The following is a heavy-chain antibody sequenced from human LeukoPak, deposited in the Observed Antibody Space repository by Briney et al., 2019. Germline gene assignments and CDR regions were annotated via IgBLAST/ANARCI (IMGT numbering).Heavy chain of an antibody. CDR1: GFTFSSYS. V-gene: IGHV3-48*02. D-gene: IGHD5-12*01. Sequence: GGSLRLSCAASGFTFSSYSMNWVRQAPGKGLEWISYISGSSTTIYYADSVKGRFTISRDNAKNSLYLEMNSLRDEDTAVYYCARAGGYSGYDWDYFDYWGQGTLVTVSS. J-gene: IGHJ4*02. CDR2: ISGSSTTI. CDR3: ARAGGYSGYDWDYFDY.